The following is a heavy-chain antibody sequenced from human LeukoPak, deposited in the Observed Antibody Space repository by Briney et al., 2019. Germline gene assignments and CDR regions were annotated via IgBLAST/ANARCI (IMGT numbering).Heavy chain of an antibody. D-gene: IGHD1-14*01. CDR2: MSPINGNT. J-gene: IGHJ5*02. Sequence: GSSVKVSCKASGYTFTSFDINWVRQAAGQGLEWMGWMSPINGNTGYAQKFQGRVTMTRNTSISTAYMELSSLGSEDTALYYCARNRGEGFDPWGRGTLVTVSS. CDR1: GYTFTSFD. V-gene: IGHV1-8*01. CDR3: ARNRGEGFDP.